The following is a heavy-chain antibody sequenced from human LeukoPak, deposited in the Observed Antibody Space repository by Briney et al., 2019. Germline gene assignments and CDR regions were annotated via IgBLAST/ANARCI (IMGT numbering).Heavy chain of an antibody. CDR3: AKHWDYGSGSEFVR. CDR2: IRDDGSDK. D-gene: IGHD3-10*01. V-gene: IGHV3-30*02. CDR1: GFTFSSYV. J-gene: IGHJ5*02. Sequence: PGGSLRLSCAAPGFTFSSYVMRWVRQAPGKGLEWVTFIRDDGSDKYYLDAVKGRVTVSRDNSKNTVHLQMYIVRVEDTPVYYFAKHWDYGSGSEFVRWGQGTPVTVS.